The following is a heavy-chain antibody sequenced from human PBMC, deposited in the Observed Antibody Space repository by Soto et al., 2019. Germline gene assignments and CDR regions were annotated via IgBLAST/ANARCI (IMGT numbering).Heavy chain of an antibody. D-gene: IGHD2-2*02. V-gene: IGHV3-48*03. J-gene: IGHJ5*02. CDR1: GFTFNSHE. CDR2: ISSSGGSI. CDR3: ARSWGLYCSSSRCYSPWFDP. Sequence: EVQLVESGGGLVQPGGSLRLSCAGSGFTFNSHEMTWVRQAPGKGLEWISSISSSGGSIYYADSVKGRFTVSRDNAKNSLYLQMNSLRAEDTAVYYCARSWGLYCSSSRCYSPWFDPWAGEPWSPSPQ.